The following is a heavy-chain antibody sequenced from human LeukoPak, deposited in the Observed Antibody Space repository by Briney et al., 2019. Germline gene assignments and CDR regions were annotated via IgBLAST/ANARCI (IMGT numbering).Heavy chain of an antibody. D-gene: IGHD5-18*01. J-gene: IGHJ5*02. V-gene: IGHV4-30-4*08. CDR2: IYYSGNT. CDR3: AATASNWFDP. CDR1: GGSISSGDFY. Sequence: SQTLSLTCTVSGGSISSGDFYWTWIRQPPGKGLEWIGYIYYSGNTYYNPSLKSRVTISVDTSNNQFSLKLSSVTAADTAVYYCAATASNWFDPWGQGTLVTVSS.